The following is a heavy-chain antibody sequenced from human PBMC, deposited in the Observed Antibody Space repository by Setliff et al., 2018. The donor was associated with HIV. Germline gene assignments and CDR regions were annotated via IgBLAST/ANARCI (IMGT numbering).Heavy chain of an antibody. D-gene: IGHD3-22*01. CDR2: ISHSGNT. Sequence: SETLSLTCVVSGVSVTNTKSYWGWIRQPPGKGLEWIASISHSGNTYYNPSLNSRVTISLDTSKNQFSLKLTSVTAADTAVYYCASRVHYYDSNNFLREEGFDPWGQGTLVTVSS. CDR1: GVSVTNTKSY. CDR3: ASRVHYYDSNNFLREEGFDP. V-gene: IGHV4-39*01. J-gene: IGHJ5*02.